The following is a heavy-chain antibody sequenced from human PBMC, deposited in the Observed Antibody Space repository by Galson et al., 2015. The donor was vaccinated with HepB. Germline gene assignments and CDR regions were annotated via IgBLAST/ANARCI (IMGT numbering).Heavy chain of an antibody. CDR1: GFTFSSYA. CDR3: AADIRGSLDF. CDR2: ISYDGSNQ. Sequence: SLRLSCAASGFTFSSYAMHWVRQAPGKGLDWVAGISYDGSNQNYADSVKGRFTISRDKSKSTLYLQMNSLTSEDTAVYYCAADIRGSLDFWGQGNLVTVSS. J-gene: IGHJ4*02. V-gene: IGHV3-30*03. D-gene: IGHD5-12*01.